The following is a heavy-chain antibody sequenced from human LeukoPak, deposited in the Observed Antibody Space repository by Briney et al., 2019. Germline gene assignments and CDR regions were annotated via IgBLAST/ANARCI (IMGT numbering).Heavy chain of an antibody. CDR2: ISYDGSNK. Sequence: GRSLRLSCAASGFTFSSYAMHWVRQAPGKGLEWVAVISYDGSNKYYADSVKGRFTISRDNSKSTLYLQMNSLRAEDTAVYYCARDPSPEVVVISWFDPWGQGTLVTVSS. CDR3: ARDPSPEVVVISWFDP. J-gene: IGHJ5*02. CDR1: GFTFSSYA. D-gene: IGHD3-22*01. V-gene: IGHV3-30-3*01.